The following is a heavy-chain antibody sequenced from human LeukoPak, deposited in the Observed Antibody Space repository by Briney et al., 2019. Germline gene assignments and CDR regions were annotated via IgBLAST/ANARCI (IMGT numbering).Heavy chain of an antibody. CDR3: AQALHYYDSSGYPFAY. CDR1: GFSLSTNGVG. J-gene: IGHJ4*02. D-gene: IGHD3-22*01. Sequence: SGPTLVKPTQTLTLTCTFSGFSLSTNGVGVGWIRQPPGQALEWLPLIHWDDDKRYSPSLKTRLTITKDTSKNQVVLRMTNMDPVDTATYYCAQALHYYDSSGYPFAYWGQGTLVTVSS. V-gene: IGHV2-5*02. CDR2: IHWDDDK.